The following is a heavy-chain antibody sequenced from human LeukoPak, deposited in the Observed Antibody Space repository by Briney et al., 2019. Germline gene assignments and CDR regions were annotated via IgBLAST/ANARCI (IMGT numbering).Heavy chain of an antibody. CDR3: ARDGGMDV. J-gene: IGHJ6*02. V-gene: IGHV1-2*02. CDR1: GYTFTGYY. CDR2: INPNSGGT. Sequence: ASVKVSCKASGYTFTGYYMHWVRQAPGQGLEWMGWINPNSGGTKYAQKFQDKVTMTRDTSTSTAYMELSRLRSDDTAVYYCARDGGMDVWGQGTTVTVSS.